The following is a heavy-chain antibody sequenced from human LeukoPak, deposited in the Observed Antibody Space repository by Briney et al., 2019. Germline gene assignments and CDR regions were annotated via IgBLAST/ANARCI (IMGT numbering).Heavy chain of an antibody. CDR1: GASISSDN. CDR3: ARARVPYYDILPGYYKHPIVAFDI. J-gene: IGHJ3*02. V-gene: IGHV4-59*10. Sequence: SGTLSLSCAVSGASISSDNRGGSRDPARGGQWWGGRIYISGSANYTPSLTSGVTISVDTSKKQFSLKLISVTAADTAVYYCARARVPYYDILPGYYKHPIVAFDIWGQGTMVTVSS. CDR2: IYISGSA. D-gene: IGHD3-9*01.